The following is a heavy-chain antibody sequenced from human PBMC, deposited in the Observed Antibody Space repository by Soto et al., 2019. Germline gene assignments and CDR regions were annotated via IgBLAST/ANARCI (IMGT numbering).Heavy chain of an antibody. CDR3: ARDYYDSSGYQYFDY. CDR1: GFTFSSYG. CDR2: IWYDGSNK. J-gene: IGHJ4*02. D-gene: IGHD3-22*01. V-gene: IGHV3-33*01. Sequence: GSLRLSCAASGFTFSSYGMHWVRQAPGKGLEWVAVIWYDGSNKYYADSVKGRFTISRDNSKNTLYLQMNSLRAEDTAVYYCARDYYDSSGYQYFDYWGQGTLVTVSS.